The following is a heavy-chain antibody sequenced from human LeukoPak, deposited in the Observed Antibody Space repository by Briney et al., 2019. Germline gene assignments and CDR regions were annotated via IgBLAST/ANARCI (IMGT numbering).Heavy chain of an antibody. D-gene: IGHD3-22*01. CDR3: ARGDYYDSNGYFNDAFDI. CDR2: ISSSGTYI. V-gene: IGHV3-21*01. Sequence: GGSLRLSCVASGFTFSSYSMHWVRQAPGKGLEWVSSISSSGTYIYYEDSLKGRFTISRDNAKNSLFLQMNSLRAEDTAVYYCARGDYYDSNGYFNDAFDIWGQGTMVTVSS. CDR1: GFTFSSYS. J-gene: IGHJ3*02.